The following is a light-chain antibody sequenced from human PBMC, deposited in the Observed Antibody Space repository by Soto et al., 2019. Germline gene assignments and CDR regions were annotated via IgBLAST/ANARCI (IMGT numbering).Light chain of an antibody. CDR2: LGS. Sequence: IVMTQSPLSLSVTPGEAASISCRSSESLLYRNGYNYLDWYVQKPGQSPQLLIYLGSSRASGVRDRFSGSGSDTDFTLKISRVEAEDVGVYYCMESLKVPHTFGQGTKLKIK. J-gene: IGKJ2*01. CDR1: ESLLYRNGYNY. CDR3: MESLKVPHT. V-gene: IGKV2-28*01.